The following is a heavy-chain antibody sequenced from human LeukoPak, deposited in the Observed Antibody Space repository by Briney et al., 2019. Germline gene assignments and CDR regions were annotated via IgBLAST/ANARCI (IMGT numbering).Heavy chain of an antibody. J-gene: IGHJ4*01. Sequence: GGSLRLSCAASGFTFSNSAMRWVRQAPGKGLEWVSTLSGSGITTYYADSVKGRFTISRDNSKNTLYLQMNSLRAEDTAVYYCAKGIYSSGWSYFDYWGHGTLVTVSS. V-gene: IGHV3-23*01. CDR3: AKGIYSSGWSYFDY. CDR2: LSGSGITT. D-gene: IGHD6-19*01. CDR1: GFTFSNSA.